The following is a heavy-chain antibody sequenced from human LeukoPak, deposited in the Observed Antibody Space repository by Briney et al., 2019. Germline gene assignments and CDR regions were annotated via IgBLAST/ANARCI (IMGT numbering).Heavy chain of an antibody. V-gene: IGHV4-4*02. Sequence: PSETLSLTCAVSGGSISSSNWWSWVRQPPGKGLEWIGEIYHSGSANYNPSLKSRVTISVDKSKNQFSLKLSSVTAADTAVYYCARDRACSGGSCCLFDYWGQGTLVTVSS. CDR1: GGSISSSNW. D-gene: IGHD2-15*01. J-gene: IGHJ4*02. CDR2: IYHSGSA. CDR3: ARDRACSGGSCCLFDY.